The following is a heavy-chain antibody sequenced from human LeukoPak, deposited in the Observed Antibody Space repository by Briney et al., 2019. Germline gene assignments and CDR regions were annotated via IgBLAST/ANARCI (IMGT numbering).Heavy chain of an antibody. V-gene: IGHV3-48*02. D-gene: IGHD3-22*01. J-gene: IGHJ6*02. CDR2: ISSSSSTI. Sequence: GGSLRLSCAASGFTFSSYSMNWVRQAPGKGLEWVSYISSSSSTIYYADSVKGRFTISRDNAKNSLYLQMNSLRDEDTAVYYCAREYDSSGYYSWYYYGMDVWGQGTTVTVSS. CDR3: AREYDSSGYYSWYYYGMDV. CDR1: GFTFSSYS.